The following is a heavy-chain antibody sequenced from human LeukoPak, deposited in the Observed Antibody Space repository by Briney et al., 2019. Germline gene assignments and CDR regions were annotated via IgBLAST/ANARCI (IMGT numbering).Heavy chain of an antibody. V-gene: IGHV3-74*01. CDR1: GFTFSRYW. D-gene: IGHD6-19*01. CDR3: ARVGWTYGSDQ. CDR2: IKGDGSSI. Sequence: GGSLRLSCVASGFTFSRYWMHWVRQAPGKGLVWVSRIKGDGSSISYADSVKGRFTISRDNAKNTLFLQINSLRTEDTAMYYCARVGWTYGSDQWGQGTQVTVSS. J-gene: IGHJ4*02.